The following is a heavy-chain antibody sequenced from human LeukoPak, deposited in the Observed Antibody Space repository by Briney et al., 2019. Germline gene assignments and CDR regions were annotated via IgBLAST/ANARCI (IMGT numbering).Heavy chain of an antibody. CDR3: VRDTMVRGVMGY. Sequence: GGSLRLSCAASGFTFSSYAMSWVRQAPGKGLEWVSSISSSSSYIYYADSVKGRFTISRDNAKNSLYLQMNSLRAEDTAVYYCVRDTMVRGVMGYWGQGTLVTVSS. J-gene: IGHJ4*02. V-gene: IGHV3-21*01. D-gene: IGHD3-10*01. CDR2: ISSSSSYI. CDR1: GFTFSSYA.